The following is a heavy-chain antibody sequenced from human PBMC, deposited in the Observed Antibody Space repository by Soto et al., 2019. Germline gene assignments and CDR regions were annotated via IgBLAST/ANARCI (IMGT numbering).Heavy chain of an antibody. V-gene: IGHV3-23*01. J-gene: IGHJ6*02. CDR3: AEDAKAPRTNYYGDGVDV. Sequence: EVQLLESGGGLVQPGGSLRLSCAASGFTFSSYAMSWVRQAPGKGLEWVSGISGGGGSTYYADSVKGRFTISRDNSKNTLYIQMNRLRDEDTAVFDCAEDAKAPRTNYYGDGVDVWGQGTTVNAS. D-gene: IGHD6-6*01. CDR2: ISGGGGST. CDR1: GFTFSSYA.